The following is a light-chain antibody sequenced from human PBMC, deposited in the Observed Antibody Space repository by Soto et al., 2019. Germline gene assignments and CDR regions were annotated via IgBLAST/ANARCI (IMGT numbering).Light chain of an antibody. CDR1: QSVLYSSNNKNY. CDR2: WAS. V-gene: IGKV4-1*01. Sequence: DIVMTQSPDSLAVSLGERATINCKSSQSVLYSSNNKNYLAWYQQKPGQPPKLLIYWASTRESGVPDRFSGSESWTDFTLTIRSLQAEDVAVYYCQQYYSTPVWPFDQGTKVEIK. CDR3: QQYYSTPVWP. J-gene: IGKJ1*01.